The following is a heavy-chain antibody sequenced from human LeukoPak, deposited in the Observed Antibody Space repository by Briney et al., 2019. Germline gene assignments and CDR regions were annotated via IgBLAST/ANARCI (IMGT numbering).Heavy chain of an antibody. J-gene: IGHJ4*02. Sequence: PGESLRLSCAASGFTFSSYAMSWVRQAPGKGLEWVSAISGSGGSTYYADSVKGRFTISRDNSKNTLYLQMNSLRAEDTAVYYCAKDLEGYCSSTSCYDLGYWGQGTLVTVSS. CDR2: ISGSGGST. CDR1: GFTFSSYA. CDR3: AKDLEGYCSSTSCYDLGY. D-gene: IGHD2-2*01. V-gene: IGHV3-23*01.